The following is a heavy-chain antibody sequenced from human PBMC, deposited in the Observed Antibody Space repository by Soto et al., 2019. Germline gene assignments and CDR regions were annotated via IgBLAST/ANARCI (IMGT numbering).Heavy chain of an antibody. D-gene: IGHD4-17*01. J-gene: IGHJ4*02. V-gene: IGHV3-30-3*01. Sequence: VQLVESGGGVVQPGRSLRLSCAASGFTFSSYAMHWVRQAPDKGLEWVAVISYDGSNKYYADSVKGRFTISRDNSKNTLYLQMNSLRAEDTAVYYCARDRGDYSWGQGTLVTVSS. CDR1: GFTFSSYA. CDR3: ARDRGDYS. CDR2: ISYDGSNK.